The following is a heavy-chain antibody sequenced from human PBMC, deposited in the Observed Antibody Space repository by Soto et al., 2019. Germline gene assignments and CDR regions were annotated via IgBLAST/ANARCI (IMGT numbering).Heavy chain of an antibody. CDR1: GYTFTGYY. CDR2: INPNSGGT. J-gene: IGHJ5*02. D-gene: IGHD2-2*01. CDR3: ARDGDCSSTSCYAGFDP. Sequence: QVPLVQSGAEVKKPGASVKVSCKASGYTFTGYYMHWVRQAPGQGLEWMGWINPNSGGTNYAQKFQGWVTMTRDTSISTAYMELSRLRSDDTAVYYCARDGDCSSTSCYAGFDPWGQGTLVTVSS. V-gene: IGHV1-2*04.